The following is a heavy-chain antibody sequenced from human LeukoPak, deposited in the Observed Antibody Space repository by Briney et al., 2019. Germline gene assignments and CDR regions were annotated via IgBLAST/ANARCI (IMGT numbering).Heavy chain of an antibody. D-gene: IGHD3-3*01. CDR1: GYTFTSYD. CDR2: MNPNSGNT. J-gene: IGHJ4*02. CDR3: ARGPSYDFWSGYQIRFDY. V-gene: IGHV1-8*03. Sequence: ASVKVSCKASGYTFTSYDINWVRQATGQGLEWMGWMNPNSGNTGYAQKFQGRVTITRNTSISTAYMELSSLRSEDTAVYYCARGPSYDFWSGYQIRFDYWGQGTLVTVSS.